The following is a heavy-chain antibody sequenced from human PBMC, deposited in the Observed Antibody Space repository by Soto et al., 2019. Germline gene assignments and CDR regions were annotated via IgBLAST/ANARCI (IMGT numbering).Heavy chain of an antibody. CDR2: ISYDGSNK. Sequence: QVQLVESGGGVVQPGRSLRLSCAASGFTFSSYGMHWVRQAPGKGLEWVAVISYDGSNKYYADSVKGRFTISRDNSKNTLYLQMNSLRAEDTAVYYCAKDRTTVTRVVGGMDVWGQGTTVTVSS. J-gene: IGHJ6*02. CDR3: AKDRTTVTRVVGGMDV. CDR1: GFTFSSYG. V-gene: IGHV3-30*18. D-gene: IGHD4-17*01.